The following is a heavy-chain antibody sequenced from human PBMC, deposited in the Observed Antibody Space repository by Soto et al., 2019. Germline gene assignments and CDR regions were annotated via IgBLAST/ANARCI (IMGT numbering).Heavy chain of an antibody. Sequence: QVQLVQSGAEVKKPGASVKVSCKASGYTFTSYDINSVRQATGQGLEWMGWMNPNSGNTGYAQKFQSRVTMSRNTSISTAYMELSSLRSEDTAVYYCARGPRRTQTRYNWFDPWGQGTLVTVSS. V-gene: IGHV1-8*01. CDR3: ARGPRRTQTRYNWFDP. CDR1: GYTFTSYD. CDR2: MNPNSGNT. J-gene: IGHJ5*02.